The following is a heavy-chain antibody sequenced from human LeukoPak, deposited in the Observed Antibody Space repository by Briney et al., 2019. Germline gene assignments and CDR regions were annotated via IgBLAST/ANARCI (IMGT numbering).Heavy chain of an antibody. J-gene: IGHJ5*02. Sequence: GGSLRLSCAASGFTFSSYAMSWVRQASGKGLEWVSSISGSGGSTYYADSVKGRFTISRDNAKNTLYLQMNSLRAEDTAMYYCARVLSSGWYKNWFDPWGQGTLVTVSS. CDR1: GFTFSSYA. V-gene: IGHV3-23*01. D-gene: IGHD6-19*01. CDR3: ARVLSSGWYKNWFDP. CDR2: ISGSGGST.